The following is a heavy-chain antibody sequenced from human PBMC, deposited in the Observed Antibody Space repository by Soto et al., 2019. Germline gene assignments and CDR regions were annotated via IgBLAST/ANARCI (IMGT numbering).Heavy chain of an antibody. CDR3: ARGGYRGYDFLLDV. Sequence: SVKVSCKASGDTFSSYPISWVRQAPGQGLEWMGGIIPILDTANYAQKIQGRVTITADESTSTAYMELSSLRSEDTAVYYCARGGYRGYDFLLDVWGQGATVTVSS. D-gene: IGHD5-12*01. CDR1: GDTFSSYP. CDR2: IIPILDTA. J-gene: IGHJ6*02. V-gene: IGHV1-69*13.